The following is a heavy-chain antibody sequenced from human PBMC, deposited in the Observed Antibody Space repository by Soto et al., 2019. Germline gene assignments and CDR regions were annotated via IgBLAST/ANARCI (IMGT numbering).Heavy chain of an antibody. J-gene: IGHJ4*02. D-gene: IGHD6-13*01. CDR1: GGSISSGGYS. CDR2: IYHSGST. Sequence: SETLSLTCAVSGGSISSGGYSWSWIRQPPGKGLEWIGYIYHSGSTYYNPSLKSRVTISVDRSKNQFSLKLSSVTAADTAVYYCARAVAAAGTPFDYWGQGTLDTVSS. V-gene: IGHV4-30-2*01. CDR3: ARAVAAAGTPFDY.